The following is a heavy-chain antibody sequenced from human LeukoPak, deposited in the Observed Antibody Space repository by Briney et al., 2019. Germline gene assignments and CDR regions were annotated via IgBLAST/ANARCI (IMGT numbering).Heavy chain of an antibody. D-gene: IGHD2-2*01. Sequence: ASVKVSCKTSGYSFTGYDISWVRQASGQGLEWMGWMNPNSGNTGYVQKFQGRVTMTRDTSTTTAYMELSSLTSEDTAVYYCARGACSTNSCYLDWGQGTLVIVSS. CDR1: GYSFTGYD. CDR3: ARGACSTNSCYLD. J-gene: IGHJ4*02. CDR2: MNPNSGNT. V-gene: IGHV1-8*01.